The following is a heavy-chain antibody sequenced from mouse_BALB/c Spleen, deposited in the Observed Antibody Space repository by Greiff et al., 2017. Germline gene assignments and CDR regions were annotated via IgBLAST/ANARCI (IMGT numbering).Heavy chain of an antibody. D-gene: IGHD1-1*01. Sequence: VQLQQSGAELVKPGASVKLSCTASGFNFKDSYMHWVKQRPEQGLEWIGRIDPANGNTKYDPKFQGKATITADTSSNTAYLQLSSLTSEDTAVYYCASTPRYCGSSSYYFDYWGQGTTLTVSS. CDR1: GFNFKDSY. CDR2: IDPANGNT. CDR3: ASTPRYCGSSSYYFDY. V-gene: IGHV14-3*02. J-gene: IGHJ2*01.